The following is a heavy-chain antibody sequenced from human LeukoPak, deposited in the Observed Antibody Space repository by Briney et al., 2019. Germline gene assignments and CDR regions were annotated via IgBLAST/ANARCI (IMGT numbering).Heavy chain of an antibody. J-gene: IGHJ6*02. Sequence: ASVKVSCKASGYTFTGYYMHWVRQAPGQGLEWMGRINPNSGGTNYAQKFQGRVTMTRDTSISTAYMELSRLRSDDTAIYYCARDRLGGYQLLSTVPIYGMDVWGQGTTVTVSS. V-gene: IGHV1-2*06. D-gene: IGHD2-2*01. CDR2: INPNSGGT. CDR1: GYTFTGYY. CDR3: ARDRLGGYQLLSTVPIYGMDV.